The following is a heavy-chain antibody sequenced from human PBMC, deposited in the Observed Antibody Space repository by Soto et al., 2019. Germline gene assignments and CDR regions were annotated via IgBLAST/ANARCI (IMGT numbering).Heavy chain of an antibody. Sequence: GGSLRLSCAASGFTVSSNYMSWVRQAPGKGLEWVSVIYSGGSTYYADSVKGRFTISRDNSKNTVYLQMNSLRAEDTAVYYCARDEWLRFGFDYWGQGTLVTVSS. J-gene: IGHJ4*02. V-gene: IGHV3-66*01. CDR2: IYSGGST. D-gene: IGHD5-12*01. CDR3: ARDEWLRFGFDY. CDR1: GFTVSSNY.